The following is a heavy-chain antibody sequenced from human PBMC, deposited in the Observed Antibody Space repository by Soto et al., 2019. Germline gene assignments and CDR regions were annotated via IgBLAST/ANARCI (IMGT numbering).Heavy chain of an antibody. CDR1: GVTFSNAW. D-gene: IGHD3-22*01. Sequence: PGGSLRLSCAASGVTFSNAWINWVRQAPGKGLEWVGRIKSKTDGGTPDYAAPVKGRFAISRDDSKNMVYLQMNSLKTEDTGIYYYTTDSYSSIIVVRFDYWGHGALVTVSS. CDR3: TTDSYSSIIVVRFDY. CDR2: IKSKTDGGTP. J-gene: IGHJ4*01. V-gene: IGHV3-15*07.